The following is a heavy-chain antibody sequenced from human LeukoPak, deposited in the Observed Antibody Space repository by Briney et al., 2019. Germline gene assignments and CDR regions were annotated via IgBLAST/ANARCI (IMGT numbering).Heavy chain of an antibody. CDR1: GFSFSSHA. CDR2: ISGSGGST. V-gene: IGHV3-23*01. J-gene: IGHJ4*02. CDR3: AKGCDSSGYYPFDY. D-gene: IGHD3-22*01. Sequence: GGSLRLSCAASGFSFSSHAMSWVRQAPGKGLEWVSAISGSGGSTYYADSVKGRFTISRDNSKNTLYLQMNSLRAEDTAVYYCAKGCDSSGYYPFDYWGQGTLVTVSS.